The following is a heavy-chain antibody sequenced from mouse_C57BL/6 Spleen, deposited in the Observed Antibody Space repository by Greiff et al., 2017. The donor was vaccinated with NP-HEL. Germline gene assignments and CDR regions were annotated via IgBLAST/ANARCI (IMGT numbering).Heavy chain of an antibody. J-gene: IGHJ2*01. CDR3: ARDRDSSGPSYFDY. CDR2: ISDGGSYT. V-gene: IGHV5-4*01. CDR1: GFTFSSYA. Sequence: EVKLVESGGGLVKPGGSLKLSCAASGFTFSSYAMSWVRQTPEKRLEWVATISDGGSYTYYPDNVKGRFTISRDNAKNNLYLQMSHLKSEDTAMYYWARDRDSSGPSYFDYWGQGTTLTVSS. D-gene: IGHD3-2*02.